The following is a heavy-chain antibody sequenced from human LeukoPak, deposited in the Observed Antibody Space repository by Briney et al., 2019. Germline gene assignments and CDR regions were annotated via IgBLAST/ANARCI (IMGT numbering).Heavy chain of an antibody. CDR2: IYYSGST. Sequence: PSETLSLTCTVSGGSISSYYWSWIRQPPGKGLEWIGYIYYSGSTNYNPSLKSRVTISVDTSKNQFSLKLSSVTAADTAVYYCARSMTPKAYSSSCGFGLWSQGTLVTVSS. D-gene: IGHD6-13*01. CDR3: ARSMTPKAYSSSCGFGL. V-gene: IGHV4-59*01. J-gene: IGHJ4*02. CDR1: GGSISSYY.